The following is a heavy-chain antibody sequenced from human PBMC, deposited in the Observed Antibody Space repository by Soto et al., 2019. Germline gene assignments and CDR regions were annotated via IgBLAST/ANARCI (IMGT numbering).Heavy chain of an antibody. CDR1: GFIFSTYA. Sequence: GGSLRLSCTASGFIFSTYAITWVRQAPGKGLQWVSTISAGGGNTYYADSVKGRFTISRDNSKNTLHLQMNSLRSEDTALYYCAKGNYGTFDSWGQGTLVTVSS. CDR2: ISAGGGNT. D-gene: IGHD1-7*01. V-gene: IGHV3-23*01. CDR3: AKGNYGTFDS. J-gene: IGHJ4*02.